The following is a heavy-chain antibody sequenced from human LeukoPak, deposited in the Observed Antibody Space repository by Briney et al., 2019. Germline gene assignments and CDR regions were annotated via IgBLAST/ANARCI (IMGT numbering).Heavy chain of an antibody. V-gene: IGHV3-23*01. Sequence: GGSLRLSCAASGFTFGSYGMSWVRQAPGKGLEWVSFITPNADRTSYADSVEGRFTISRDNPRNTLYMQMNSLRDEDTALYYCAIMHGYYGGGGYWVQWGQGTLATVSS. CDR1: GFTFGSYG. CDR2: ITPNADRT. J-gene: IGHJ1*01. D-gene: IGHD3-3*01. CDR3: AIMHGYYGGGGYWVQ.